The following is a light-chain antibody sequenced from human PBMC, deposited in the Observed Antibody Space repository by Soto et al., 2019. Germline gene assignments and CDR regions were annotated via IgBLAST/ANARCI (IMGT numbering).Light chain of an antibody. CDR3: MQALETPGLA. V-gene: IGKV2-28*01. Sequence: DIVMTQSPLSLPVTPGEPASISCRSSQSLLHSNEYNYLDWYLQKQGQSPHLLIYLGSNRASGVPDRFSGSGAGTDFTLKISRVEAEDVGVYCCMQALETPGLAFGGGTKVEIK. CDR1: QSLLHSNEYNY. CDR2: LGS. J-gene: IGKJ4*01.